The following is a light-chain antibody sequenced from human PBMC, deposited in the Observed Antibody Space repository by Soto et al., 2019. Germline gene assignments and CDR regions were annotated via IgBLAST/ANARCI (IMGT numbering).Light chain of an antibody. V-gene: IGKV3-11*01. Sequence: EIVLTQSPITLSLSPGERATLSCRASQSVTNSLAWYQQKPGQAPRLLVSDASNRATGIPTRYSGSGAGTDFPLTIRSLEPEDFAVYYHQQHISSPLTCGGGTKVDIK. CDR2: DAS. CDR1: QSVTNS. J-gene: IGKJ4*01. CDR3: QQHISSPLT.